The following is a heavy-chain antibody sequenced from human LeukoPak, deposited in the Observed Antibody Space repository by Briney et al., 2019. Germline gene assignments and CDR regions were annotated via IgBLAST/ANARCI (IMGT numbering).Heavy chain of an antibody. Sequence: SETLSLTCAVYGGSSSGYYWSWIRQPPGKGLEWIGEINHSGSTNYNPSLKSRVTISVDTSKNQISLKLSSVTAADTAVYYCARVGYYDSSGYYYRLDYWGQGTLVTVSS. D-gene: IGHD3-22*01. V-gene: IGHV4-34*01. J-gene: IGHJ4*02. CDR1: GGSSSGYY. CDR3: ARVGYYDSSGYYYRLDY. CDR2: INHSGST.